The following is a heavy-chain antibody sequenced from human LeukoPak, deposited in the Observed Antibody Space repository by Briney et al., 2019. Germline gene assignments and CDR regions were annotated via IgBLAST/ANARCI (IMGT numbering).Heavy chain of an antibody. V-gene: IGHV1-2*06. J-gene: IGHJ4*02. CDR2: ISPDIDVT. D-gene: IGHD6-13*01. CDR1: GYTFTDYY. Sequence: VASVTVSCKASGYTFTDYYIHWVRQAPGQGLEWMGRISPDIDVTNLSQKFQGRVTMTRDTSISTAYMQLSRLRSDDTALYFCARGEASSWYIEWGQGTMVTVSS. CDR3: ARGEASSWYIE.